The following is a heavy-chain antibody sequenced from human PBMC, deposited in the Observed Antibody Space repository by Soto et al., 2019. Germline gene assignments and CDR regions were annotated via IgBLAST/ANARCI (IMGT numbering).Heavy chain of an antibody. V-gene: IGHV5-10-1*01. D-gene: IGHD5-18*01. CDR1: GCSFTSYW. Sequence: PGESLKISCKGSGCSFTSYWISWVRPMPGKGLEWMGRIDPSDSYTNYSPSFQGHVTISADKSISTAYLQWSSLKASDTAMYYCARPRTASYYYYGMDVWGQGTTVTVSS. J-gene: IGHJ6*02. CDR3: ARPRTASYYYYGMDV. CDR2: IDPSDSYT.